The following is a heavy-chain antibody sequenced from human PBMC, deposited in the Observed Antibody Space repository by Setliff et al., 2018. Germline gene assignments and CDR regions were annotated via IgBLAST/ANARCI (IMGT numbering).Heavy chain of an antibody. CDR3: RFWSYVYKNDY. D-gene: IGHD3-16*01. V-gene: IGHV4-39*07. CDR2: INPSGTT. J-gene: IGHJ4*02. Sequence: PSETLSLTCSVSGGSISSGSYYWGWVRQTPGKGLEWIAEINPSGTTNYIPSLKSRLTISVDTSKRQFSLKLISVTAADTAVYYCRFWSYVYKNDYWAQGTLVTVSS. CDR1: GGSISSGSYY.